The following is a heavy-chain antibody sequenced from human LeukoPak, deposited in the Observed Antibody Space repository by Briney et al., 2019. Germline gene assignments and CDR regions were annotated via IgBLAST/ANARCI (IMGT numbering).Heavy chain of an antibody. V-gene: IGHV3-48*01. CDR3: ARHSGTFYFYYYMDV. CDR1: GFTFSSYS. CDR2: ISSSSSTI. Sequence: GGSLRLSCAASGFTFSSYSMNWVRQAPGKGLEWVSYISSSSSTIYYADSVKGRFTISRDNAKNSLYLQMNSLRAEDTAVYYCARHSGTFYFYYYMDVWGKGTTVTVSS. J-gene: IGHJ6*03. D-gene: IGHD1-26*01.